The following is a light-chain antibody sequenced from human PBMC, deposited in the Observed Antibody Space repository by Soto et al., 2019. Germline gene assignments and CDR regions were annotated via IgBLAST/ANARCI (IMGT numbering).Light chain of an antibody. CDR2: DVS. V-gene: IGLV2-14*01. CDR1: SSDVGGYNY. Sequence: QSALKQPASVSGSPGESITISCTGTSSDVGGYNYVSWYQQHPGKAPKFMIYDVSNRPSGVSNRFSGSKSGNTASLTISGLQAEDEADYYCCSYTTSNTRQIVFGTGTKVTVL. J-gene: IGLJ1*01. CDR3: CSYTTSNTRQIV.